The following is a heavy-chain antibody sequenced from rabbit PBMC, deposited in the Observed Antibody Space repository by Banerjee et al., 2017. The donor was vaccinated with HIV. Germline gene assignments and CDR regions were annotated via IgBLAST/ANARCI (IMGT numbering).Heavy chain of an antibody. CDR3: ARSNSGDYMGL. CDR2: IHTGSGTT. D-gene: IGHD1-1*01. J-gene: IGHJ3*01. V-gene: IGHV1S45*01. Sequence: QEHLEESGGGLVQPEGSLALTCKASGFSLNNNYVMCWVRQAPGKGLEWIGCIHTGSGTTHYASWAKGRFTISKTSSTTVTLQMTSLTAADTATYFCARSNSGDYMGLWGQGTLVTVS. CDR1: GFSLNNNYV.